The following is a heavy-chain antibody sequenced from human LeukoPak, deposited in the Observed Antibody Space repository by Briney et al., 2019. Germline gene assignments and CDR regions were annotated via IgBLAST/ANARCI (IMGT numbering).Heavy chain of an antibody. J-gene: IGHJ4*02. Sequence: GASMKVSCKASGYTFSDFCIHWVRQAPGQGLEYVGWITPKSGDTYSPQRFQGRVTMTRDASISTAYMELSSLRSDDTAVYFCARVRLADERAWAYWGQGTLVTVSS. CDR2: ITPKSGDT. CDR3: ARVRLADERAWAY. D-gene: IGHD3-3*02. CDR1: GYTFSDFC. V-gene: IGHV1-2*02.